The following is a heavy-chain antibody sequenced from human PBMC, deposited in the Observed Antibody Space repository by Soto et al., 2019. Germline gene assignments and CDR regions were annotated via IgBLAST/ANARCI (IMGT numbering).Heavy chain of an antibody. J-gene: IGHJ6*03. CDR1: GFTFSDYY. CDR3: ARGPYYYYMDV. V-gene: IGHV3-11*01. Sequence: GGSLRLSCAASGFTFSDYYMSWIRQAPGKGLEWVSYISSSGNTIYYADSVKGRFTISRDNAKSSLYLQMNSLRAEDTAVYYCARGPYYYYMDVWGKGTTVTVSS. CDR2: ISSSGNTI.